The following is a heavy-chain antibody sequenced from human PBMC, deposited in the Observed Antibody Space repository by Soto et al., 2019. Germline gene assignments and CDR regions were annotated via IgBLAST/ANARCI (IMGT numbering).Heavy chain of an antibody. CDR1: GDSFNDYY. CDR3: ARESGGATATLDYYYFYMDV. V-gene: IGHV1-2*04. CDR2: INPNGGVT. Sequence: QVQLVQSGAEVRKPGASVTVSCRSSGDSFNDYYIHWVRQAPGQGFEWMGWINPNGGVTKYAQKFQGWVSMTRGTYIRTVYMQLSRLRSDDTAVYYCARESGGATATLDYYYFYMDVWGTGTTVTVSS. J-gene: IGHJ6*03. D-gene: IGHD5-12*01.